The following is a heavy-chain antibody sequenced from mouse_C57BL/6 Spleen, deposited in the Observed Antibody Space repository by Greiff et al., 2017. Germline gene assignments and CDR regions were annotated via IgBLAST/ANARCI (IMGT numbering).Heavy chain of an antibody. Sequence: VKVVESGAELVKPGASVKMSCKASGYTFTTYPIEWMKQNHGKSLEWIGNFHPYNDDTKYNEKFKGKATLTVEKSSSTVYLELSRLTSDDSAVYYCARGDYDYDEGYYYAMDYWGQGTSVTVSS. J-gene: IGHJ4*01. CDR2: FHPYNDDT. V-gene: IGHV1-47*01. D-gene: IGHD2-4*01. CDR1: GYTFTTYP. CDR3: ARGDYDYDEGYYYAMDY.